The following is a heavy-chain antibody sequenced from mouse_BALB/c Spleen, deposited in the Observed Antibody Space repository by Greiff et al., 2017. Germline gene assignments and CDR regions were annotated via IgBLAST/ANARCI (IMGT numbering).Heavy chain of an antibody. J-gene: IGHJ4*01. D-gene: IGHD1-1*01. V-gene: IGHV3-8*02. Sequence: EVKVVESGPSLVKPSQTLSLTCSVTGDSITSGYWNWIRKFPGNKLEYMGYISYSGSTYYNPSLKSRISITRDTSKNQYYLQLNSVTTEDTATYYCARSGAGYYGSSPEYYAMDYWGQGTSVTVSS. CDR3: ARSGAGYYGSSPEYYAMDY. CDR2: ISYSGST. CDR1: GDSITSGY.